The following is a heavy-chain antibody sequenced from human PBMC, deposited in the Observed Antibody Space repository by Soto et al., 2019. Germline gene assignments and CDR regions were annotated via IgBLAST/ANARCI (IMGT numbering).Heavy chain of an antibody. CDR2: ISSDGSNK. CDR3: ARDGYYSNYYSPGMDV. D-gene: IGHD3-22*01. V-gene: IGHV3-30-3*01. J-gene: IGHJ6*04. Sequence: QGKGLEWVAVISSDGSNKYYADSVKGRFTISRDNFKDTLYLQMTTLRAEDTALYYCARDGYYSNYYSPGMDVWGNAPTVT.